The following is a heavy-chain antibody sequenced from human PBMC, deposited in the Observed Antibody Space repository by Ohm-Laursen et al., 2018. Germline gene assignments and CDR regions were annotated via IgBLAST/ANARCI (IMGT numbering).Heavy chain of an antibody. Sequence: GTLSLTCSVSGGSISSYHLSWIRQPPGRGLVWIGYLSYSGSTNYNPSLESRGIIFGDASKNQFSLKLRSVTAADTAVYYCAKRLKIGDRYTDAFDIWGRGTVVIVSP. CDR1: GGSISSYH. J-gene: IGHJ3*02. CDR2: LSYSGST. CDR3: AKRLKIGDRYTDAFDI. D-gene: IGHD2-21*01. V-gene: IGHV4-59*01.